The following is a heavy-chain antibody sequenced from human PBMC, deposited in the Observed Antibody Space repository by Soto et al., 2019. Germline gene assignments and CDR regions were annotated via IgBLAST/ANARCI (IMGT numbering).Heavy chain of an antibody. D-gene: IGHD2-21*02. J-gene: IGHJ5*02. Sequence: QLQLQESGSGLVKPSQTLSLTCAVSGGSISSGGYSWCWIRQPPGKGLEWIGYIYHSVSTYYNPSMNRRVTISVDRSKTQFSLKLCCVTVADTDVYDCARGRGPYCCGDGYPPPPHWLDPWGQGTLVTVSS. CDR2: IYHSVST. CDR3: ARGRGPYCCGDGYPPPPHWLDP. CDR1: GGSISSGGYS. V-gene: IGHV4-30-2*01.